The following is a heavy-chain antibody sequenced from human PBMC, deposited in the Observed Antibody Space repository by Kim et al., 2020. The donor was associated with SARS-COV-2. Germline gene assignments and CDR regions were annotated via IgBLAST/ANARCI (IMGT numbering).Heavy chain of an antibody. CDR1: GFTFSSYA. J-gene: IGHJ6*02. D-gene: IGHD2-21*02. CDR3: AKRYRGDQTYYYYYGMDV. Sequence: GGSLRLSCAASGFTFSSYAMSWVRQAPGKGLEWVSAISGSGGSTYYADSVKGRFTISRDNSKNTLYLQMNSLRAEDTAVYYCAKRYRGDQTYYYYYGMDVWGQGTTVTVSS. V-gene: IGHV3-23*01. CDR2: ISGSGGST.